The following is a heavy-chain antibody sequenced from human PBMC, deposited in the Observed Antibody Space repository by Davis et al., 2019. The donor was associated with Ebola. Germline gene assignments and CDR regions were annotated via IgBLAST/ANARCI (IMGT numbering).Heavy chain of an antibody. CDR3: ASGLDY. CDR1: GFTFSSYA. CDR2: ISSSSSYI. Sequence: GESLKISCAASGFTFSSYAMNWVRQAPGKGLEWVSSISSSSSYIYYADSVKGRFTISRDNAKNSLYLQMDGLRVEDTAVYYCASGLDYWGQGSLVTVSS. V-gene: IGHV3-21*01. J-gene: IGHJ4*02.